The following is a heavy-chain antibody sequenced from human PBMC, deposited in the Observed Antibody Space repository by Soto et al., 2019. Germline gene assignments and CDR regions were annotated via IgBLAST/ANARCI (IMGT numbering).Heavy chain of an antibody. J-gene: IGHJ6*02. D-gene: IGHD3-22*01. CDR3: AREPIITMIVVVITASSPYYGMDV. CDR1: GYTFTSYA. Sequence: ASVKVSCKASGYTFTSYAMHWVRQAPGQRLEWMGWINAGNGNTKYSQKFQGRVTIARDTSASTAYMELSSLRSEDTAVYYCAREPIITMIVVVITASSPYYGMDVWGQGTTVTVSS. V-gene: IGHV1-3*01. CDR2: INAGNGNT.